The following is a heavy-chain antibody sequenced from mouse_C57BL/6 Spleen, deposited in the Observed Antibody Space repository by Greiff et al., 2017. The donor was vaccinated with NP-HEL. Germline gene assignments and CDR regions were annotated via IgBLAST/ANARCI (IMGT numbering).Heavy chain of an antibody. Sequence: VQLQQSGAELARPGASVKLSCKASGYTFTSYGISWVKQRTGQGLEWIGEIYPRSGNTYYNEKFKGKATLTADKSSRTAYMELRSMTSQDSAVYVCARSDDGYYVGENAWFAYWGQGTLVTVSA. V-gene: IGHV1-81*01. CDR1: GYTFTSYG. D-gene: IGHD2-3*01. CDR3: ARSDDGYYVGENAWFAY. CDR2: IYPRSGNT. J-gene: IGHJ3*01.